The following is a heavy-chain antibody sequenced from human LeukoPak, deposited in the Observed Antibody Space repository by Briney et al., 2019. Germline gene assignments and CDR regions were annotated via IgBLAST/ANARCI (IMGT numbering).Heavy chain of an antibody. CDR2: INPNSGGT. CDR3: ARLERSSGWYVGNYYYYMDV. J-gene: IGHJ6*03. CDR1: GYTFTGYY. Sequence: ASVKVSCKASGYTFTGYYMHWVRQAPGQGLEWMGLINPNSGGTNYAQKFQGRVTMTRDTSISTAYMELSRLRSDDTAVYYCARLERSSGWYVGNYYYYMDVWGKGTTVTVSS. D-gene: IGHD6-19*01. V-gene: IGHV1-2*02.